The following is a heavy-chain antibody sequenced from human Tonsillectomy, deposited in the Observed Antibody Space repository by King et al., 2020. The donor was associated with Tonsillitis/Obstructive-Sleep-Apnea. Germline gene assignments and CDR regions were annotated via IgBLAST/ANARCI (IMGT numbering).Heavy chain of an antibody. D-gene: IGHD2-15*01. CDR2: IYYSGST. V-gene: IGHV4-59*01. CDR1: GGSMTSYH. J-gene: IGHJ3*01. Sequence: VQLQESGPGLVKPSETLSLTCTVSGGSMTSYHWSWMRQPPGKGLEWIGYIYYSGSTNYNASLQSRVTIAVDTSKKQFSLKLSSVTAADTAVYYCARPNCSGGSCQPNAFDFWGQGTMVTVSS. CDR3: ARPNCSGGSCQPNAFDF.